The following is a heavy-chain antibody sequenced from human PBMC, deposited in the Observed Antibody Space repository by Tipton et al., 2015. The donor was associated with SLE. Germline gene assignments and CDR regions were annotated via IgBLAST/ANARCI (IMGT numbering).Heavy chain of an antibody. Sequence: QLVQSGAEVKKPGESLKISCKGSGYTFTTYWIGWVRQMPGKGLEWMGIIYCGDSDIRYSPSFQGHVSISADKSVTTAYLQWSSLKASDTAMYYCARNFVHPSIGAVAPKCYFYIYGMDVWGQGTTVTVSS. CDR2: IYCGDSDI. J-gene: IGHJ6*02. D-gene: IGHD6-13*01. V-gene: IGHV5-51*03. CDR3: ARNFVHPSIGAVAPKCYFYIYGMDV. CDR1: GYTFTTYW.